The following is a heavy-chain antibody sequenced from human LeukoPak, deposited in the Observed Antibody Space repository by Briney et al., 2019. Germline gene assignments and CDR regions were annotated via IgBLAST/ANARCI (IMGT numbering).Heavy chain of an antibody. Sequence: GGSLRLSCAASGFTFNSYWMNWVRQAPGKGLEWVANIKQDGGEKYYVDSVKGRFTISRDNAKNSLYLQMNSLRAEDTAVYYCARYSRYYYDSSDYYSFDYWGQGTLVTVSS. CDR2: IKQDGGEK. CDR1: GFTFNSYW. V-gene: IGHV3-7*01. J-gene: IGHJ4*02. CDR3: ARYSRYYYDSSDYYSFDY. D-gene: IGHD3-22*01.